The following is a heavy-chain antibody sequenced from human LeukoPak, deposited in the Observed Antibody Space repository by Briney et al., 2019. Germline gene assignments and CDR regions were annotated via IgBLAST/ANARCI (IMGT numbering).Heavy chain of an antibody. CDR3: ARSYYYDSSHTVDY. CDR2: IWYDGSNK. V-gene: IGHV3-33*01. CDR1: GFTFSSYG. J-gene: IGHJ4*02. D-gene: IGHD3-22*01. Sequence: GGSLRLSCAASGFTFSSYGMHWVRQAPGKGLEWVVVIWYDGSNKYYADSVMGRFTVSRDNSKNTLYLQMNSLRAEDTAVYYCARSYYYDSSHTVDYWGQGTLVTVSS.